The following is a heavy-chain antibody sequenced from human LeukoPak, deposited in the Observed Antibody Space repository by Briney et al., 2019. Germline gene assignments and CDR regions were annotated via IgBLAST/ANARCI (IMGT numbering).Heavy chain of an antibody. CDR3: ARHSSSYLDY. CDR2: INPDSGGT. D-gene: IGHD6-13*01. J-gene: IGHJ4*02. CDR1: GYTFTGHH. Sequence: GASVKVSCKASGYTFTGHHMHWVRQAPGLGLEWMGRINPDSGGTRSAQNFQGRVTMTRDTSITTVYMELSRLGSDDTAVYYCARHSSSYLDYWGQGTLVAVSS. V-gene: IGHV1-2*06.